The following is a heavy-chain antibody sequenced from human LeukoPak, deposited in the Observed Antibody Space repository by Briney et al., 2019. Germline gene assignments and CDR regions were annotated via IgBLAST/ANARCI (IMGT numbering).Heavy chain of an antibody. D-gene: IGHD3-16*01. CDR1: GFTFSSNG. Sequence: GRSLRLSCAASGFTFSSNGMHWVRQAPGKGLEWVAVISYDGTNKYYADSVKGRFTISRDNSKNTLHLQMNSLRGEDTAVYYCAKEEGGHEYYFDDWGQGTLVTVSS. V-gene: IGHV3-30*18. J-gene: IGHJ4*02. CDR2: ISYDGTNK. CDR3: AKEEGGHEYYFDD.